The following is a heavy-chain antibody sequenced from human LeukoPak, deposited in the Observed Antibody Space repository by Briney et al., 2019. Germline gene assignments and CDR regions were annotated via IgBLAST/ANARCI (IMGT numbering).Heavy chain of an antibody. CDR2: ISGSGGST. V-gene: IGHV3-23*01. CDR3: ARGGQNFDFWWFDY. Sequence: PGGSLRLSCAGSGFTFNDHAMSWVRQAQGKGLEWVSSISGSGGSTYYADYVKGRSTISRDNSKKVVYFEMNSLRGEDTAVYFCARGGQNFDFWWFDYWGQGTLAVVSS. D-gene: IGHD3-3*01. J-gene: IGHJ5*01. CDR1: GFTFNDHA.